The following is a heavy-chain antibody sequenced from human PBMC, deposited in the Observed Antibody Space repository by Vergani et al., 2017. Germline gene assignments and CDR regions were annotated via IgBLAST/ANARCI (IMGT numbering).Heavy chain of an antibody. CDR2: IYYSGST. J-gene: IGHJ6*03. V-gene: IGHV4-39*07. D-gene: IGHD6-19*01. CDR3: ARDHSSGWNYYYYYMDV. CDR1: GGSISSSSYY. Sequence: QLQLQESGPGLVKPSETLSLTCTVSGGSISSSSYYWGWIRQPPGKGLEWIGIIYYSGSTYYNPSLKSRVTISVATSKNQFSLKLRSGTAADTAVYYCARDHSSGWNYYYYYMDVWGKGTTVTVSS.